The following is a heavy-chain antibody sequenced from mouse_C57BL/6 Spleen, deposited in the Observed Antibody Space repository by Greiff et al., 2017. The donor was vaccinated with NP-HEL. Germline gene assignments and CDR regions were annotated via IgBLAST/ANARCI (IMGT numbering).Heavy chain of an antibody. J-gene: IGHJ2*01. CDR1: GYTFTDYY. Sequence: VQLQESGAELVRPGASVKLSCKASGYTFTDYYINWVKQRPGQGLEWIARIYPGSGNTYYNEKFKGKATLTAEKSSSTAYMQLSSLTSEDSAVYFCARTAYEDYFDYWGQGTTLTVSS. D-gene: IGHD6-5*01. V-gene: IGHV1-76*01. CDR3: ARTAYEDYFDY. CDR2: IYPGSGNT.